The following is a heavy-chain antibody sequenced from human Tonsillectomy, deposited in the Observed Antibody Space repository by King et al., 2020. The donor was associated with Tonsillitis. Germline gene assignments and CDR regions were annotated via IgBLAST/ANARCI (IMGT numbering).Heavy chain of an antibody. Sequence: QLQESGPGLVKPSETLSLTCTVSGGSISDYYWSWIRQPPGKGLEWFGFIYYSGSTNYNPSLKSRVTISVATSKKQYSLKLTSVTAADTAVYFCARGGGSYFYGNYFYGMDVWGLGTTITVSS. CDR2: IYYSGST. J-gene: IGHJ6*02. V-gene: IGHV4-59*01. D-gene: IGHD1-26*01. CDR1: GGSISDYY. CDR3: ARGGGSYFYGNYFYGMDV.